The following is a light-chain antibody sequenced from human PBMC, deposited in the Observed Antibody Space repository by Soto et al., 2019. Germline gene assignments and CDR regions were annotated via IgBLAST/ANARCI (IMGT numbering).Light chain of an antibody. CDR1: KLGDKY. Sequence: SYELTQPPSVSVSPGQTASITCSGAKLGDKYACWYQQKPGQSPVLVIYQDSKRPSGIPERFSGSNSGNTATLTISGTQAMDEADYYCQAWDSSTAVFGGGTKLTFL. V-gene: IGLV3-1*01. CDR2: QDS. J-gene: IGLJ2*01. CDR3: QAWDSSTAV.